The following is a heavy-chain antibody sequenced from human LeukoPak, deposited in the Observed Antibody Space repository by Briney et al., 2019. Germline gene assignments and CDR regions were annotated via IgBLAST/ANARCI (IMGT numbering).Heavy chain of an antibody. CDR3: AKKAQVTAGAAYIDY. J-gene: IGHJ4*02. CDR2: ISGDSGTT. CDR1: GFTFSRYS. D-gene: IGHD2-21*02. V-gene: IGHV3-23*01. Sequence: GVSLRLSCAASGFTFSRYSMNWVRQAPGKGLEWVSVISGDSGTTVYRDSVEGRFTISRDNSKNTLFLHMNSLRAEDTAVYYCAKKAQVTAGAAYIDYWGQGTLVTVSS.